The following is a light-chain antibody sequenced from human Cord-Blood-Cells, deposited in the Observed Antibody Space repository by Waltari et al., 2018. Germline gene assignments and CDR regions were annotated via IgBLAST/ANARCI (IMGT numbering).Light chain of an antibody. V-gene: IGKV1-5*01. CDR1: QRSSSW. J-gene: IGKJ2*01. CDR3: QQYNSYSYT. Sequence: DIQMTQSPSTLSASVGDRVNITCRASQRSSSWLAWYQQKPGKAPKLLIYDASSLESGVPSRFSGSGSGTEFTLTISSLQPDDFATYYCQQYNSYSYTFGQGTKLEIK. CDR2: DAS.